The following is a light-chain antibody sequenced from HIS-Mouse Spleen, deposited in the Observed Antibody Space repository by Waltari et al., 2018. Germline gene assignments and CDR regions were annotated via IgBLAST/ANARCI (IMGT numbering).Light chain of an antibody. Sequence: QSALTQPPSASGSPGQSVTISCTGTSSDVGGYNYVPWYQQHPGKAPKLMIYEVSKRPSGVHDRFSGSKSGNTASLTVSGLQAEDEADYYCSSYAGSNNLGVFGTGTKVTVL. CDR1: SSDVGGYNY. CDR3: SSYAGSNNLGV. V-gene: IGLV2-8*01. J-gene: IGLJ1*01. CDR2: EVS.